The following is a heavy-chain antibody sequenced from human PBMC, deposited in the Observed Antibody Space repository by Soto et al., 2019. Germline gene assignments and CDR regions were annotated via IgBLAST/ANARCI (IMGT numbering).Heavy chain of an antibody. CDR1: GFTFSSYA. J-gene: IGHJ4*02. Sequence: EVQLLESGGGLVQPGGSLRLSCAASGFTFSSYAMSWVRQAPGKGLEWVSAISGSGGSTYYADSVKGRFTISRDNSKNTLYLQMNSLRAEDTAVYYCARAGFGSWTRYYFDYWGQGTLVTVSS. CDR2: ISGSGGST. D-gene: IGHD6-13*01. V-gene: IGHV3-23*01. CDR3: ARAGFGSWTRYYFDY.